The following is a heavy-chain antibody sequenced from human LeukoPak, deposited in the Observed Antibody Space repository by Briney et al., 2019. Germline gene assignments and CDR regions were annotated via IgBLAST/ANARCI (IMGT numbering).Heavy chain of an antibody. V-gene: IGHV3-30-3*02. D-gene: IGHD6-13*01. Sequence: GGSLRLSCAASGFTFSDYAMHWVRQAPGKGLEWVAVISKDGSDKYYPGSVRGRFTISRDNSKNTLYLQMNSLRAEDTAVYYCAKFAAAAYYYYGMDVWGQGTTVTVSS. J-gene: IGHJ6*02. CDR1: GFTFSDYA. CDR2: ISKDGSDK. CDR3: AKFAAAAYYYYGMDV.